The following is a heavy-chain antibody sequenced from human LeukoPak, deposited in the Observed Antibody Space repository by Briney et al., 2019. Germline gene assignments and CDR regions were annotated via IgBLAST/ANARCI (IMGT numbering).Heavy chain of an antibody. V-gene: IGHV1-18*01. CDR2: ISAYNGNT. Sequence: ASVKVSCKASGYTFTSYGISWVRQAPGQGLEWMGWISAYNGNTNYAQKLQGRVTMTTDTSTSTAYMELRSLRSDDTAVYYCARGYYDSSGYDARGTSFDYWGQGTLVTVSS. CDR1: GYTFTSYG. CDR3: ARGYYDSSGYDARGTSFDY. D-gene: IGHD3-22*01. J-gene: IGHJ4*02.